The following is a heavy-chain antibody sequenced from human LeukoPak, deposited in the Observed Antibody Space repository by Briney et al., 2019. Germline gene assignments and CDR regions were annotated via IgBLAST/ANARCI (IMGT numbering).Heavy chain of an antibody. CDR1: GFTFSSYA. V-gene: IGHV3-7*03. CDR2: IKQDGSEK. Sequence: GGSLRLSCAASGFTFSSYAMSWVRQAPGKGLEWVANIKQDGSEKYYVDSVKGRFTISRDNAKNSLYLQMNSLRAEDTAVYYCARLNVGGWYGYWGQGTLVTVSS. J-gene: IGHJ4*02. CDR3: ARLNVGGWYGY. D-gene: IGHD6-19*01.